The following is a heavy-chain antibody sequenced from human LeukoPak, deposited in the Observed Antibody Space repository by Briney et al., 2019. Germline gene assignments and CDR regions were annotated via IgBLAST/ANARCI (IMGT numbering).Heavy chain of an antibody. D-gene: IGHD2-2*02. V-gene: IGHV4-34*01. CDR1: GGSFSGYY. J-gene: IGHJ6*02. CDR2: INHSGST. CDR3: ARNIVVVPAAISDYYYYGMDV. Sequence: SETLSLTCAVYGGSFSGYYWSWIRQPPGRGLDWIGEINHSGSTNYNPSHKSRVTVSVDTSKNQFSLKLSSVTAADTAVYYCARNIVVVPAAISDYYYYGMDVWGQGTTVTVSS.